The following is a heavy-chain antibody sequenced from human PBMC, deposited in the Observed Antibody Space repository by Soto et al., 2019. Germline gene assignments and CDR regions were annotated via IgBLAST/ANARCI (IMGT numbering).Heavy chain of an antibody. CDR1: GFTFSSYA. J-gene: IGHJ6*03. V-gene: IGHV3-23*01. CDR3: AKRLYYDFWSGHAGYMDV. D-gene: IGHD3-3*01. CDR2: ISGSGGST. Sequence: GGSLRLSCAASGFTFSSYAMSWVRQAPGKGLEWVSAISGSGGSTYYADSVKGRFTISRDNSKNTLYLQMNSLRAEDTAVYYCAKRLYYDFWSGHAGYMDVWGKGTTVTVSS.